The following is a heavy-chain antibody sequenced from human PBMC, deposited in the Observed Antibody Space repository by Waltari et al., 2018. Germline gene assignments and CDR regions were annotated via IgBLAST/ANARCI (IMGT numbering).Heavy chain of an antibody. CDR1: GLTLSSYS. CDR2: ISSSSTT. J-gene: IGHJ4*02. D-gene: IGHD1-26*01. Sequence: EVQLVESGGGLVQPGGSLRLSCAASGLTLSSYSMDWVRQAPGKGLEWVSYISSSSTTYYADSVRGRFTISRDNARNSLYLQMDSLRAEDTAVYYCARRGGNRNFEYWGQGTLVTVSS. V-gene: IGHV3-48*04. CDR3: ARRGGNRNFEY.